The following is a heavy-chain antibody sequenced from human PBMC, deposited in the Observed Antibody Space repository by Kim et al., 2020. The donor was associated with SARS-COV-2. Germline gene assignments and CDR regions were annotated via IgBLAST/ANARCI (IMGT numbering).Heavy chain of an antibody. CDR2: FDPEDGEA. Sequence: ASVKVSCKVSGYTLTELHMNWMRQAPGKGLEWMAGFDPEDGEAIYAQKFRGRVTMTDNTSTGTAYMELNSLTSEDTAVYYCAADLDASSDWNYVLTYWGQGTLVTVSS. D-gene: IGHD1-7*01. CDR1: GYTLTELH. V-gene: IGHV1-24*01. J-gene: IGHJ4*02. CDR3: AADLDASSDWNYVLTY.